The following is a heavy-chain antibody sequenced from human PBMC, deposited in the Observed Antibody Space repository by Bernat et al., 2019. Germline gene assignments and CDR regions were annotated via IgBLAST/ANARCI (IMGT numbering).Heavy chain of an antibody. V-gene: IGHV3-48*03. D-gene: IGHD1-1*01. Sequence: EVQLVESGGGLVQPGGSLRLSCAASGFTFSSYEMNWVRQAPGKGLEWVSYISSSGSTIYYADSVKGRFTISRDNAKNPLYLQMNSLRAEDTAVYYCARAGSPNWNDGAYGYWGQGTLVTVSS. CDR1: GFTFSSYE. CDR3: ARAGSPNWNDGAYGY. CDR2: ISSSGSTI. J-gene: IGHJ4*02.